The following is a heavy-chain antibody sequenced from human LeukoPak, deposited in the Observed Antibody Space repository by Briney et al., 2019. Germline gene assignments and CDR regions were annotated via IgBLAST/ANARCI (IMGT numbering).Heavy chain of an antibody. D-gene: IGHD3-22*01. CDR3: ATSRDYYDSSGSFDP. Sequence: SETLSLTCNVSGGSISSSSSYWGWIRQPPGKGLEWIGTIYYSGSTYYNPSLKSRVTISLDMSKNQFSLKLTSVTAADTAVYYCATSRDYYDSSGSFDPWGQGTLVTVSS. CDR2: IYYSGST. CDR1: GGSISSSSSY. J-gene: IGHJ5*02. V-gene: IGHV4-39*07.